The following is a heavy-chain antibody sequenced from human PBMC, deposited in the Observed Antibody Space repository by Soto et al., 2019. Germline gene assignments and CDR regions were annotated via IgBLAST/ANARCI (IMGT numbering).Heavy chain of an antibody. V-gene: IGHV3-23*01. Sequence: EVQLLESGGGLVQPGGSLRLSCAASGLSFDDYAMTWVRQAAGKGLEWVSAISGSGDNTYYADSVKGRFTISRDNSKNTLYLQLNSLRAEDTALYYCAKGYYSGYDLAYFDYWGQGTLVTVSS. D-gene: IGHD5-12*01. CDR3: AKGYYSGYDLAYFDY. CDR1: GLSFDDYA. CDR2: ISGSGDNT. J-gene: IGHJ4*02.